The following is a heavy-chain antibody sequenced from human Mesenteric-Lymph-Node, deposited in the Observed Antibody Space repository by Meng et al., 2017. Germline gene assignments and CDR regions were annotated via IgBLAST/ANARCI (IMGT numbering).Heavy chain of an antibody. CDR3: ARDLARRYYYYGMDV. Sequence: GESLKISCAASGFTFDDYAMHWVRQAPGKGLEWVAVISYDGSNKYYADSVKGRFTISRDNSKNTLYLQMNSLRAEDTAVYYCARDLARRYYYYGMDVWGQGTTVTVSS. V-gene: IGHV3-30*01. D-gene: IGHD6-6*01. J-gene: IGHJ6*02. CDR2: ISYDGSNK. CDR1: GFTFDDYA.